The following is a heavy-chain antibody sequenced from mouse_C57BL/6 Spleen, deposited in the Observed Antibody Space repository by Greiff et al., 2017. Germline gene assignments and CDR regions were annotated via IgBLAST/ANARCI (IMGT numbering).Heavy chain of an antibody. CDR3: ARSGDSWDSWFAY. CDR1: GYAFSSYW. J-gene: IGHJ3*01. V-gene: IGHV1-80*01. CDR2: IYPGDGDT. Sequence: QVQLQQSGAELVKPGASVKISCKASGYAFSSYWMNWVKQRPGKGLEWIGQIYPGDGDTNYNGKFKGKATLTADKSSSTAYMQLSSLTSEDSAVYFCARSGDSWDSWFAYWGQGTLVTVSA. D-gene: IGHD4-1*01.